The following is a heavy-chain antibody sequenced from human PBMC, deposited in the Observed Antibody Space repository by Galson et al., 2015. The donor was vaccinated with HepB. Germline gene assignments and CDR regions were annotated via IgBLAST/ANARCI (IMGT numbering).Heavy chain of an antibody. J-gene: IGHJ4*02. Sequence: SVKVSCKASGYTFTSYAMNWVRQAPGQGLEWMGWINTNTGNPTYAQGFTGRFVFSLDTSVSTAYLQISSLKAEDTAVYYCARRGMVRGVRHFDYWGQGTLVTVSS. V-gene: IGHV7-4-1*02. CDR2: INTNTGNP. CDR1: GYTFTSYA. D-gene: IGHD3-10*01. CDR3: ARRGMVRGVRHFDY.